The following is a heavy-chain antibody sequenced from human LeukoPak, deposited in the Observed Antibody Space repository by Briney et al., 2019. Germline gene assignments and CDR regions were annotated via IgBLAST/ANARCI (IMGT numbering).Heavy chain of an antibody. J-gene: IGHJ6*03. D-gene: IGHD5-18*01. Sequence: GGSLRLSCAASGFTFSSYSMNWVRQAPGKGLEWVSYISSSSSTIYYADSVKGRFTISRDNSKNTLYLQMNSLRAEDTAVYYCVKDGRSYGRQYYYYYYMDVWGKGTTVTVSS. CDR1: GFTFSSYS. CDR2: ISSSSSTI. CDR3: VKDGRSYGRQYYYYYYMDV. V-gene: IGHV3-48*01.